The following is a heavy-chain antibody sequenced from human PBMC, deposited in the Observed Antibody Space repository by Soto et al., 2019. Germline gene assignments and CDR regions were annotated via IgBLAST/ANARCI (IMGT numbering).Heavy chain of an antibody. CDR2: IYPGDSDI. J-gene: IGHJ4*02. Sequence: GESLKISCKASGYSFNTYWIGWVRQMPGKGLEWIGIIYPGDSDIRLSPSFQGQVTVSADNSVNTAYLRWSSLKPSDSAIYYCGRRKGAATALFDYWGQGTRVTVSS. D-gene: IGHD6-13*01. CDR1: GYSFNTYW. CDR3: GRRKGAATALFDY. V-gene: IGHV5-51*01.